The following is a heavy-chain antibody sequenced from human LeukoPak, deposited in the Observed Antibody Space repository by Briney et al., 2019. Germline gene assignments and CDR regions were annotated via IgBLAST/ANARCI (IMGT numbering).Heavy chain of an antibody. V-gene: IGHV1-46*03. CDR1: GYTFTSYY. D-gene: IGHD2-21*01. CDR2: INPSGGST. J-gene: IGHJ4*02. Sequence: APVKVSCKASGYTFTSYYMHWVRQAPGQGLEWMGIINPSGGSTSYAQKFQGRVTMTRDTSTSTVYMELSSLRSEDTAVYYCAREAYCGGDCYFGLDYWGQGTLVTVSS. CDR3: AREAYCGGDCYFGLDY.